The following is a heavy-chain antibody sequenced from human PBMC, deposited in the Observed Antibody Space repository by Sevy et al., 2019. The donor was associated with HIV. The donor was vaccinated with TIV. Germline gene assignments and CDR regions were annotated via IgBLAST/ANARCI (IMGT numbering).Heavy chain of an antibody. V-gene: IGHV4-39*01. CDR1: GGSISSSSYY. Sequence: SETLSLTCTVSGGSISSSSYYWGWIRQPPGKGLEWIGSIYYSGSTYYNPSLKSRVTISVDTSKNQFSLKLGSVTAADTAVYYCARPTYYDFWSGYYRYYYYMDVWGKGTTVTVSS. CDR2: IYYSGST. D-gene: IGHD3-3*01. CDR3: ARPTYYDFWSGYYRYYYYMDV. J-gene: IGHJ6*03.